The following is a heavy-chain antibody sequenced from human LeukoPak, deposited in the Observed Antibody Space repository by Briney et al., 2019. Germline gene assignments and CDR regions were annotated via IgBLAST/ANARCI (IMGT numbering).Heavy chain of an antibody. Sequence: SETLSLTCAVYGGSFSGYYWGWIRQPPGKGLEWIGSIYYGGSTYYNPSLKSRVTISVDTSKNQFSLKLSSVTAADTAVYYCAREYYYDSSGYYLSGAFDIWGQGTMVTVSS. V-gene: IGHV4-34*01. CDR2: IYYGGST. J-gene: IGHJ3*02. CDR1: GGSFSGYY. CDR3: AREYYYDSSGYYLSGAFDI. D-gene: IGHD3-22*01.